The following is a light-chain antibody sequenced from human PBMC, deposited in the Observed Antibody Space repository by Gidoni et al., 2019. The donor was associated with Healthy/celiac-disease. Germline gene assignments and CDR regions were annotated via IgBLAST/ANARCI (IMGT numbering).Light chain of an antibody. J-gene: IGKJ2*03. CDR2: KAS. CDR1: QSISSW. CDR3: QQYNSYPYS. Sequence: DLQITQSPPTLSASVGDRVPITCRASQSISSWLAWYQQKPGKAPKLLIYKASSLESGVPSRFSGSGSGTEFTLTISSLQPDDFATYYCQQYNSYPYSFGQGTKLEIK. V-gene: IGKV1-5*03.